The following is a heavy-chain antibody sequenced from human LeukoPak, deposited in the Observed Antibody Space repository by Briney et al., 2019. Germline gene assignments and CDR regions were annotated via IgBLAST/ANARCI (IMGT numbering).Heavy chain of an antibody. CDR2: IYLADSDS. Sequence: GESLKISCKVSGYSSTSYWIAWARQTPGKGLEWMAIIYLADSDSRYNPSFQGQVTISADKSINTAYLQWSSLKASDTAMYYCARPGVGATLAFDYWGQGTLVTVSS. D-gene: IGHD1-26*01. CDR3: ARPGVGATLAFDY. CDR1: GYSSTSYW. V-gene: IGHV5-51*01. J-gene: IGHJ4*02.